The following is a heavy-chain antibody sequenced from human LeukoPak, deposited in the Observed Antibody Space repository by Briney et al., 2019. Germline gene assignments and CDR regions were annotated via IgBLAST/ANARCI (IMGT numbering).Heavy chain of an antibody. D-gene: IGHD6-13*01. V-gene: IGHV4-38-2*02. Sequence: SETLSLTCTVSGYSISSGYYWGWIRQPPGKGLEWIGSIYHSGSTYYNPSLKSRVTISVDTSKNQFSLKLSSVTAADTAVYYCARDRRGTAAGKIAWFDPWGQGTLVTVSS. CDR3: ARDRRGTAAGKIAWFDP. J-gene: IGHJ5*02. CDR2: IYHSGST. CDR1: GYSISSGYY.